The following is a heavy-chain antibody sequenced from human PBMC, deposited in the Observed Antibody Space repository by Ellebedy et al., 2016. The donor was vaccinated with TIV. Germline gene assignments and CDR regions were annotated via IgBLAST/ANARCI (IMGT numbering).Heavy chain of an antibody. D-gene: IGHD6-19*01. J-gene: IGHJ6*02. V-gene: IGHV3-11*01. CDR1: GFSSSDYY. Sequence: GGSLRLXXAASGFSSSDYYMSWIRQAPGKGLEWVSYISDSGSMIHYADSVKGRFTISRDNSKNSLYLQMNNLRAEDTAVYYCARISSGRSLYGMDVWGQGTTVTVSS. CDR2: ISDSGSMI. CDR3: ARISSGRSLYGMDV.